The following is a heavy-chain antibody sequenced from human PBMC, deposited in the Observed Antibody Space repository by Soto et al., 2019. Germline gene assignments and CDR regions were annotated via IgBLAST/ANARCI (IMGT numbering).Heavy chain of an antibody. Sequence: QITLKESGPTLVKPTQTLTLTCTFSGFSLTSNAVGVGWFRQPPGKALEWLALIYWDDDNHYSPSLKSRLTFTTDTSKTQVVLIMTNMDPVDTATYYCAPGSGWLFDFWGQGTLVTVSS. CDR3: APGSGWLFDF. CDR1: GFSLTSNAVG. CDR2: IYWDDDN. V-gene: IGHV2-5*02. D-gene: IGHD6-19*01. J-gene: IGHJ4*02.